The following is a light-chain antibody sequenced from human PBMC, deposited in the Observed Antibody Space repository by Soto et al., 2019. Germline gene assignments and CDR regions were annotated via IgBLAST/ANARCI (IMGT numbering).Light chain of an antibody. V-gene: IGKV1-39*01. CDR2: ATS. CDR1: QSASY. Sequence: DIQMTQSPLSLYASVGDRVIITCRASQSASYLNWYQQKPGKAPKLLIYATSTLQSGVPSRFSGSGSGTDFTLTISSLQPEDFATYHCQQSYSIPRYTFGQGTKLEIK. CDR3: QQSYSIPRYT. J-gene: IGKJ2*01.